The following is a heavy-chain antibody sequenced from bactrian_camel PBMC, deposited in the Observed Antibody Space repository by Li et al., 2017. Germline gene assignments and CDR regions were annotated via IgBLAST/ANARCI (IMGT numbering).Heavy chain of an antibody. Sequence: DVQLVESGGGLVQPGESLRLSCVASGITFSRHDMSWVRQAPGKEREGVVGISREGGLMYADSMKGRFTISRDNAKNTLYLQMNSLKPEDTAMYYCAAGRQVGIIWTRPEGFRVWGQGTQVTVS. CDR3: AAGRQVGIIWTRPEGFRV. CDR2: ISREGGLM. D-gene: IGHD5*01. J-gene: IGHJ4*01. V-gene: IGHV3S40*01. CDR1: GITFSRHD.